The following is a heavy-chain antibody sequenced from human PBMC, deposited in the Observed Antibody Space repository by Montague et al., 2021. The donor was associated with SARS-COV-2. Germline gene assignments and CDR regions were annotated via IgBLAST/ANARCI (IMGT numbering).Heavy chain of an antibody. D-gene: IGHD1-26*01. J-gene: IGHJ4*02. Sequence: TLSLTCSVSGGSISSANYYWSWIRQHPRKGLEFIGYIYYSGSSFYNPSLKSRLTISVDTSKNRFSLRLSSVTAADTAIYFCASQSGSYYIYFDLWGQGTLVTVSS. CDR3: ASQSGSYYIYFDL. CDR2: IYYSGSS. CDR1: GGSISSANYY. V-gene: IGHV4-31*03.